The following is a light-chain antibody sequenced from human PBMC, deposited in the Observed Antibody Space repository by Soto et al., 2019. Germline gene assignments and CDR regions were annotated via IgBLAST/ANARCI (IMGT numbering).Light chain of an antibody. CDR1: RDISNY. V-gene: IGKV1-27*01. Sequence: DITMTQSPSSLSASVGDRVTIPCRASRDISNYLAWYQQKPGKVPKVLIYAASTLQSGVPSRFSGSGSGTDFTLTISSFQPEDVASYYCQKYNSAPQTFGQGTKVDI. CDR3: QKYNSAPQT. CDR2: AAS. J-gene: IGKJ1*01.